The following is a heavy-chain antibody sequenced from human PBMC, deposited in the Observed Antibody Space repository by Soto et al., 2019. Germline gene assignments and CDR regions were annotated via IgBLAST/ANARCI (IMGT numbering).Heavy chain of an antibody. CDR2: IIPIFGTA. CDR1: GGTFSSYA. CDR3: ARDPIAAAGSECDDYYGMDV. D-gene: IGHD6-13*01. Sequence: PVKVSCKASGGTFSSYAISWVRQAPGQGLEWMGGIIPIFGTANYAQKFQGRVTITADESTSTAYMELSSLRSEDTAVYYCARDPIAAAGSECDDYYGMDVCGQGTTVTGSS. V-gene: IGHV1-69*13. J-gene: IGHJ6*02.